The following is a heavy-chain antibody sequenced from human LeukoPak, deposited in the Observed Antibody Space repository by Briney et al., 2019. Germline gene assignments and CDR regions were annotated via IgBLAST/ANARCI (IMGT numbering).Heavy chain of an antibody. J-gene: IGHJ4*02. CDR3: ARDRSKSGQVTLL. D-gene: IGHD3-3*01. CDR1: GFTFSSYA. Sequence: PGGSLRLSCAASGFTFSSYAMHWVRQAPGKGLEWVAVISYDGSNKYYADSVKGRFTISRDNSKNTLYLQMNSLRAEDTAVYYCARDRSKSGQVTLLWGQGTPVTVSS. V-gene: IGHV3-30-3*01. CDR2: ISYDGSNK.